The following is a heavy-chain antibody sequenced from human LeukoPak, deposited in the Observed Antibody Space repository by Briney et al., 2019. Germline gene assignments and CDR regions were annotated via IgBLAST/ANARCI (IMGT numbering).Heavy chain of an antibody. Sequence: GGSLRLSCAASGFTFGSYEMNWVRQAPGKGLEWVSYISSSGSTIYYADSVKGRFTISRDNAKNSLYLQMNSLRAEDTAVYYCARVEYSYGSDYWGQGTLVTVSS. J-gene: IGHJ4*02. CDR1: GFTFGSYE. D-gene: IGHD5-18*01. CDR2: ISSSGSTI. CDR3: ARVEYSYGSDY. V-gene: IGHV3-48*03.